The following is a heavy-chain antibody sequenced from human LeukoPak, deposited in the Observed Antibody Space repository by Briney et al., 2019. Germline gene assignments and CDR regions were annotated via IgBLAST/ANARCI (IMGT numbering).Heavy chain of an antibody. CDR2: ISYDGSNK. V-gene: IGHV3-30*03. CDR1: GFTFSSYG. D-gene: IGHD6-13*01. Sequence: GGSLRLSCAASGFTFSSYGMTWVRQAPGKGLEWVAVISYDGSNKYYADSVKGRFTISRDNSKNTLYLQMNSLRAEDTAVYYCARAEGAAAGRLVVYWGQGTLVTVSS. J-gene: IGHJ4*02. CDR3: ARAEGAAAGRLVVY.